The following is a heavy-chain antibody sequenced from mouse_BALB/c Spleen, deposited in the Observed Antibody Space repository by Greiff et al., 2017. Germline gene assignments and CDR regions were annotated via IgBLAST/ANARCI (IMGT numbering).Heavy chain of an antibody. J-gene: IGHJ2*01. CDR2: INPSTGYT. CDR1: GYTFTSYW. CDR3: ARRLITTVVPFDY. V-gene: IGHV1-7*01. Sequence: QVQLQQSGAELAKPGASVKMSCKASGYTFTSYWMHWVKQRPGQGLEWIGYINPSTGYTEYNQKFKDKATLTADKSSSTAYMQLSSLTSEDSAVYYCARRLITTVVPFDYWGQGTTLTVSS. D-gene: IGHD1-1*01.